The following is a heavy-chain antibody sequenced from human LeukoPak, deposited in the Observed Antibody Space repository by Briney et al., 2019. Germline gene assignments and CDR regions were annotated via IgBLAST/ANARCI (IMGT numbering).Heavy chain of an antibody. CDR1: GFTFSSYA. Sequence: GGSLRLSCAASGFTFSSYAMSWVRQAPGKGLEWVSAISGSGGSTYYADSVKGRFTISRDNSKNTLYLQMNSLRDEDTAVYYCVRDLVVRTVMLYYFDYWGQGTLVTVSS. J-gene: IGHJ4*02. D-gene: IGHD3-10*01. V-gene: IGHV3-23*01. CDR3: VRDLVVRTVMLYYFDY. CDR2: ISGSGGST.